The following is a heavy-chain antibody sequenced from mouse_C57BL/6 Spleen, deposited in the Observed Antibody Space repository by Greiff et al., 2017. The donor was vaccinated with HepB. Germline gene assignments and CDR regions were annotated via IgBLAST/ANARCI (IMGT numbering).Heavy chain of an antibody. CDR2: SRNKANDYTT. V-gene: IGHV7-1*01. Sequence: EVQVVESGGGLVQSGRSLRLSCATSGFTFSDFYMEWVRQAPGKGLEWIAASRNKANDYTTEYSASVKGRFIVSRDTSQSILYLQMNALRAEDTAIYYCARDALDYDGSSPFAYWGQGTLVTVSA. D-gene: IGHD1-1*01. J-gene: IGHJ3*01. CDR3: ARDALDYDGSSPFAY. CDR1: GFTFSDFY.